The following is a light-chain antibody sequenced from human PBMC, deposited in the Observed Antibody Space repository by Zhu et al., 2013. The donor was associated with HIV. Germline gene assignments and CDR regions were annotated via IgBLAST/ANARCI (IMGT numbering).Light chain of an antibody. CDR1: QSVSSY. V-gene: IGKV3-11*01. CDR3: QQYGSSPGT. Sequence: EIVLTQSPATLSLSPGERATLSCRASQSVSSYLAWYQQKPGQAPRLLISDASNRATGIPARFSGSGSGTDFTLTISSLEPEDFAVYYCQQYGSSPGTFGQGTKVEIK. J-gene: IGKJ1*01. CDR2: DAS.